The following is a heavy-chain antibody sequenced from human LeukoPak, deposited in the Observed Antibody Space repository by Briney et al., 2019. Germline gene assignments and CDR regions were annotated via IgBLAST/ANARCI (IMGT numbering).Heavy chain of an antibody. CDR3: AREEVVVAANAFDI. V-gene: IGHV4-34*01. CDR2: INHSGST. CDR1: GGSFSGYY. Sequence: KPSETLSLTCAVYGGSFSGYYWSWIRQPPGKGLEWIGEINHSGSTNYNPSLKSRVTISVDTSKNQFSLKLSSVTAADTAVYYCAREEVVVAANAFDIWGQGTMVTVSS. D-gene: IGHD2-15*01. J-gene: IGHJ3*02.